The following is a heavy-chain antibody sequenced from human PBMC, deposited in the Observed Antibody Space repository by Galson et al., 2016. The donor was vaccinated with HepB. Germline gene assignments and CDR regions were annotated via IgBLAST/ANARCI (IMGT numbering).Heavy chain of an antibody. CDR1: GFTFSDYY. D-gene: IGHD2/OR15-2a*01. V-gene: IGHV3-11*06. CDR2: ISGSSSYT. J-gene: IGHJ4*02. CDR3: AIDSNFDY. Sequence: SLRLSCAASGFTFSDYYMSWIRQAPGKGLEWVSYISGSSSYTNYADSVEGRFTTSRDNAKNSLHLQMNSLRAEDTALYYCAIDSNFDYWGQGTLVTVSS.